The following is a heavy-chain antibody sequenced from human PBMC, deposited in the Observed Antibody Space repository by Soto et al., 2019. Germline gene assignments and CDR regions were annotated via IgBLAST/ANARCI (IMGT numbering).Heavy chain of an antibody. D-gene: IGHD3-22*01. CDR1: GGPIRNSTYY. CDR2: IYYSGNT. Sequence: SETLSLTCTVSGGPIRNSTYYWGWIRQPPGKGLEWIGSIYYSGNTYYNPSLKSRVSISVDTSKNQFSLTLNSVTAADTAVYYCARQWFYWGQGILVTVSS. V-gene: IGHV4-39*01. CDR3: ARQWFY. J-gene: IGHJ4*02.